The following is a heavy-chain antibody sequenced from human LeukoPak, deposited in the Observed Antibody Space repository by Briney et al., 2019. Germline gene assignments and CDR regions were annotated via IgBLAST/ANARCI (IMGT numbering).Heavy chain of an antibody. CDR3: AREGAPYGDYADAFDI. D-gene: IGHD4-17*01. CDR1: GFTVSGSY. V-gene: IGHV3-53*01. Sequence: GGSLRLSCAASGFTVSGSYMSWVRQAPGKGLEWVSVIYAVGSTYYADSVKGRFTISGDNSKNTLYLQMNSLRAEDTAVYYCAREGAPYGDYADAFDIWGQGTMVTVSS. J-gene: IGHJ3*02. CDR2: IYAVGST.